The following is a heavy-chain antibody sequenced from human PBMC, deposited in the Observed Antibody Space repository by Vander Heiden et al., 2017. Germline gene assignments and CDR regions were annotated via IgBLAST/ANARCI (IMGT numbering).Heavy chain of an antibody. CDR1: GGSFSGYY. V-gene: IGHV4-34*01. J-gene: IGHJ4*02. Sequence: HLPPSPPPPLSPSQTLSLTCPVPGGSFSGYYWSWIRQPPGKGLEWIGEINHSGSTNYNPSLKSRVTISVDTSKNQFSLKLSSVTAADTDVYYCASRGQWLVRGRCDNWGQGTLVTVSS. CDR3: ASRGQWLVRGRCDN. D-gene: IGHD6-19*01. CDR2: INHSGST.